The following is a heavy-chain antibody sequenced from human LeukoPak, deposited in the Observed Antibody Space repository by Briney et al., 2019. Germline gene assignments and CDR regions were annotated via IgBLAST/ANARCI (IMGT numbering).Heavy chain of an antibody. CDR1: GGSFSGYY. D-gene: IGHD2-8*01. CDR3: ARRVKILCTNGVCSQYYFDY. V-gene: IGHV4-34*01. Sequence: PSETLSLTCAVHGGSFSGYYWSWIRQPPGKGLDWIGEINHSGSTNYNPSFKSRVTISVDTSKNQFSLKLSSVTAADTAVYYCARRVKILCTNGVCSQYYFDYWGQGTLVTVSS. CDR2: INHSGST. J-gene: IGHJ4*02.